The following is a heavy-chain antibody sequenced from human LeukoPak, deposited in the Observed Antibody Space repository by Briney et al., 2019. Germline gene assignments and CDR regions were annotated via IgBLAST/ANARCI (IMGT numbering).Heavy chain of an antibody. CDR2: INHSGST. J-gene: IGHJ5*02. D-gene: IGHD3-10*01. Sequence: PSETLSLTCTVSGGSISSSSYYWGWIRQPPGKGLEWIGQINHSGSTNYNPSLKSRVTISVDTSKNQFSLKLSSVTAADTAVYYCARGRLITMVRGVRFRDWFDPWGQGTLVTVSS. V-gene: IGHV4-39*07. CDR3: ARGRLITMVRGVRFRDWFDP. CDR1: GGSISSSSYY.